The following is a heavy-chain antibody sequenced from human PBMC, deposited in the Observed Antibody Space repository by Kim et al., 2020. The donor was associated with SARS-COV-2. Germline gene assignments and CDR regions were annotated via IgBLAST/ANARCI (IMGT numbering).Heavy chain of an antibody. V-gene: IGHV3-53*01. Sequence: KGRFTISRDNSKNALYLQMNSLRAEDTAVYYCARVRWSGGSCYFPASFDIWGQGTMVTVSS. CDR3: ARVRWSGGSCYFPASFDI. D-gene: IGHD2-15*01. J-gene: IGHJ3*02.